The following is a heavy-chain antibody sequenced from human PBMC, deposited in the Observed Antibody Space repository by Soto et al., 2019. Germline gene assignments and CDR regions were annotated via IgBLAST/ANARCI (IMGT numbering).Heavy chain of an antibody. J-gene: IGHJ3*02. CDR2: IYYSGNT. Sequence: SETLSLTCTVSGGYIGSGGYSWSWIRQPPGKGLEWIGYIYYSGNTYYNPSLKSRVTISLDTSKNQFSLKLSSVTAADTAVYYCARVQLFAFDIWGQGTMVTVSS. CDR3: ARVQLFAFDI. CDR1: GGYIGSGGYS. V-gene: IGHV4-30-4*01. D-gene: IGHD4-4*01.